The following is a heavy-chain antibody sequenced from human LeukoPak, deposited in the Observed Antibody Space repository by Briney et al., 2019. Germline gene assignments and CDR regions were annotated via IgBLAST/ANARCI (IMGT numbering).Heavy chain of an antibody. CDR2: IIPIFGTA. CDR1: GGTFSSYA. V-gene: IGHV1-69*05. CDR3: ASGYYYDSRGYSYYFDY. D-gene: IGHD3-22*01. J-gene: IGHJ4*02. Sequence: SSVKVSCKASGGTFSSYAISWVRQAPGQGLEWMGRIIPIFGTANYAQKFQGRVTITTDESTSTAYMEPSSLRSEDTAVYYCASGYYYDSRGYSYYFDYWGQGTLVTVSS.